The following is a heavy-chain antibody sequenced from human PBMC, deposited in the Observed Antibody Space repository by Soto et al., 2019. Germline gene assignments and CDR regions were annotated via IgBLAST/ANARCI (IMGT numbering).Heavy chain of an antibody. V-gene: IGHV4-31*03. CDR2: IYYSGST. CDR1: GGSISSGGYY. J-gene: IGHJ5*02. CDR3: ARVALIAARRNANWFDP. D-gene: IGHD6-6*01. Sequence: TLSLTCTVSGGSISSGGYYWSWIRQHPGKGLEWIGYIYYSGSTYYNPSLKSRVTISVDTSKNQFSLKLSSVTAADTAVYYCARVALIAARRNANWFDPWGQGTLVTVSS.